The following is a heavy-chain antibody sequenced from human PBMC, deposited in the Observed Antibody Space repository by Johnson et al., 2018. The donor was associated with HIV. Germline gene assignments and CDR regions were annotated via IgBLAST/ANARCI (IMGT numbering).Heavy chain of an antibody. Sequence: QVQLVESGGGLVQRGGSLRLSCVASGVTVSNNYMIWVRLTPGKGLEWVAVISFDGSNKYYADSVKGRFTISRDNSKNTLFLQMNSLRPEDTAVYYCARDGGRGAFDIWGRGTMVTVSS. CDR3: ARDGGRGAFDI. D-gene: IGHD3-16*01. CDR2: ISFDGSNK. CDR1: GVTVSNNY. V-gene: IGHV3-30*14. J-gene: IGHJ3*02.